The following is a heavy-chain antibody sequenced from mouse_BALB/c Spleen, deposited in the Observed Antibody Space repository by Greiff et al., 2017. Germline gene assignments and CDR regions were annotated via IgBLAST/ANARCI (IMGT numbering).Heavy chain of an antibody. Sequence: QVQLQQSGAELVKPGASVKLSCKASGYTFTSYYMYWVKQRPGQGLEWIGEINPSNGGTNYDEKFKSKATLTVDTSSSTAYMQLSSLTSEDSAVYYCTDGNFDYWGQGTTLTVSS. CDR3: TDGNFDY. CDR2: INPSNGGT. CDR1: GYTFTSYY. D-gene: IGHD2-1*01. J-gene: IGHJ2*01. V-gene: IGHV1-53*01.